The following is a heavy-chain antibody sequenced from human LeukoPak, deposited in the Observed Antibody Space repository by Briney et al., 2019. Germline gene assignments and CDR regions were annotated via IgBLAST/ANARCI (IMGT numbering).Heavy chain of an antibody. CDR3: ARDKRYSGSYSRRQAGNWFDP. CDR1: GGSIRSYY. D-gene: IGHD1-26*01. Sequence: SETLSLTCTVSGGSIRSYYWSWIRQPAGKGLEWIGRIYGSGTITYNPSLKSRVSMSVDTSRNQFSLNLRYVTAADTAVYYCARDKRYSGSYSRRQAGNWFDPWGQGTLVTVSS. CDR2: IYGSGTI. J-gene: IGHJ5*02. V-gene: IGHV4-4*07.